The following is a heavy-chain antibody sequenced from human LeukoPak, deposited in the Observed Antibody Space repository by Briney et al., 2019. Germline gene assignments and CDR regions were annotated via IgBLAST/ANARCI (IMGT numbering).Heavy chain of an antibody. J-gene: IGHJ5*02. D-gene: IGHD2-2*02. CDR3: ALGGGVVVPAAITWFDP. CDR1: GGSISSYY. V-gene: IGHV4-4*07. CDR2: IYTSGST. Sequence: PSETLSLTCTVSGGSISSYYWSWIRQPAGKGLEWIGRIYTSGSTNYNPPLKNRVTMSVDTSKNQFSLKLSSVTAADTAVYYCALGGGVVVPAAITWFDPWGQGTLVTVSS.